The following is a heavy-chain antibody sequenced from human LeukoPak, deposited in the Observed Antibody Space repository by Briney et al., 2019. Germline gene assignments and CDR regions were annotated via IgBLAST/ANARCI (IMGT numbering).Heavy chain of an antibody. CDR2: ISAYNGNT. Sequence: ASVKVSCKASGYIFSDYYMHWVRQAPGQGLEWMGWISAYNGNTNYAQKLQGRVTMTTDTSTSTAYMELRSLRSDDTAVYYCARLNSGDAFDIWGQGTMVTVSS. V-gene: IGHV1-18*04. CDR1: GYIFSDYY. J-gene: IGHJ3*02. D-gene: IGHD1-26*01. CDR3: ARLNSGDAFDI.